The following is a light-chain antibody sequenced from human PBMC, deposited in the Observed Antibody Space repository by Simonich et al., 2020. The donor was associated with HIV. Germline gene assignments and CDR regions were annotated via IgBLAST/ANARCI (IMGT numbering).Light chain of an antibody. CDR1: RSDVGGYNY. J-gene: IGLJ3*02. V-gene: IGLV2-14*01. CDR2: EVS. CDR3: SSYTNISTWV. Sequence: QSALTQPPSASGSPGQSVTISCTGTRSDVGGYNYVSWYHQNPGKDPKLMIFEVSKRPSGVSNRFSGSKSGNTASLTISGLQAEDEVDYYCSSYTNISTWVFGGGTKLTVL.